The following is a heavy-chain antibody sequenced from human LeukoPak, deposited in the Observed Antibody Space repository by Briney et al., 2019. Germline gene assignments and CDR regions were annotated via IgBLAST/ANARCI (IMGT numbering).Heavy chain of an antibody. Sequence: SETLSLTCAVYGGSFSGYYWSWIRQPPGKGLEWIGEINHSGSTNYNPSLKSRVTISVDTSKNQFSLKLSSVTAADTAVYYCASSGKGVVPAASTEGFDYWGQGTLVTVSS. D-gene: IGHD2-2*01. J-gene: IGHJ4*02. CDR1: GGSFSGYY. CDR3: ASSGKGVVPAASTEGFDY. V-gene: IGHV4-34*01. CDR2: INHSGST.